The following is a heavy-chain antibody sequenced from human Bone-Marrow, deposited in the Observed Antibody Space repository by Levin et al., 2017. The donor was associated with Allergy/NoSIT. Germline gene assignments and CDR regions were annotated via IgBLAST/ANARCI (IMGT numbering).Heavy chain of an antibody. V-gene: IGHV3-21*01. CDR1: GFTFSDYS. CDR3: VRGIIGDLRVAHKEAFDV. D-gene: IGHD2/OR15-2a*01. Sequence: PGGSLRLSFIVSGFTFSDYSIYWVRQAPGKGLEWISSISSDSSDLYYADSVKGRFTISRDNAKNSLNLQVSSLRAEDTAVYHCVRGIIGDLRVAHKEAFDVWGQGTMVTVSS. J-gene: IGHJ3*01. CDR2: ISSDSSDL.